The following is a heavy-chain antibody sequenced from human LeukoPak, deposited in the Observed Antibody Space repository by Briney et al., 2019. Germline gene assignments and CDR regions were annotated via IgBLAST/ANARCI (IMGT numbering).Heavy chain of an antibody. CDR3: ARPVYYDILAGYDYYGMDV. CDR1: GGTFSSYA. D-gene: IGHD3-9*01. V-gene: IGHV1-69*05. Sequence: SVKVSCKASGGTFSSYAISWVRQAPGQGLEWMGGIIPIFGTANYAQKFQGRVTITTDESTSAAYMELSSLRSEDTAVYYCARPVYYDILAGYDYYGMDVWGQGTTVTVSS. CDR2: IIPIFGTA. J-gene: IGHJ6*02.